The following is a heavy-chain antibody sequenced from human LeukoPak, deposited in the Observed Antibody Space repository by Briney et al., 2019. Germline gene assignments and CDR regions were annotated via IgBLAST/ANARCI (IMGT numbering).Heavy chain of an antibody. V-gene: IGHV3-48*03. D-gene: IGHD6-13*01. CDR2: ISSSGSSI. J-gene: IGHJ4*02. Sequence: GGSLRLSCAASGITFSSYEMNWVRQAPGKGLEWVSYISSSGSSIYYADSVKGRFTISRDNAKNSLYLQMNSLRAEDTAVYYCASGGYSSSWYGFYWGQGTLVTVSS. CDR3: ASGGYSSSWYGFY. CDR1: GITFSSYE.